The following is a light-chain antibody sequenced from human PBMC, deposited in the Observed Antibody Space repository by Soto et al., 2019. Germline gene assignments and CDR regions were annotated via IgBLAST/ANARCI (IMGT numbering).Light chain of an antibody. CDR3: AAWDDSLNGYV. CDR2: SNN. CDR1: SSNIGSNT. V-gene: IGLV1-44*01. Sequence: SVLTKPPSASGTPGQMVTISCSGSSSNIGSNTVNWYQQLPGTAPKLLIYSNNQRPSGVPDRFSGSKSGTSASLAISGLQSEDEADYYCAAWDDSLNGYVFGTGTKVTVL. J-gene: IGLJ1*01.